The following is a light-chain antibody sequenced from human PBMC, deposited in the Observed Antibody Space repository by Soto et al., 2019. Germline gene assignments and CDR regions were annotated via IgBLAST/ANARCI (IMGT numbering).Light chain of an antibody. Sequence: EIVMTQSPDTLYVSPGERATLSCRASQSIGLAIAWYQHKPGQAPRLLIFDASQRATGIPARFRGSGSGTDFTLSISSLEPEDFAVYYCQQRTDRPPWTFGQGTKVDIK. J-gene: IGKJ1*01. V-gene: IGKV3-11*01. CDR1: QSIGLA. CDR3: QQRTDRPPWT. CDR2: DAS.